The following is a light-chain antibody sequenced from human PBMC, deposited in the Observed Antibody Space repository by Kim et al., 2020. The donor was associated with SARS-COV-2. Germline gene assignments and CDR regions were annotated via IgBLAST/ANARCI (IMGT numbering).Light chain of an antibody. CDR1: SGSISSDF. V-gene: IGLV6-57*01. CDR2: ADH. CDR3: QSFHDNAWV. Sequence: NFMLTQALSVSGSPGKTVIIPCTRSSGSISSDFVQWFQQRPGTSPTTVIYADHVRPSGVPDRFSGFVDSSSNSASLTISGLKTEDEADYYCQSFHDNAWVFGGGTQLTVL. J-gene: IGLJ3*02.